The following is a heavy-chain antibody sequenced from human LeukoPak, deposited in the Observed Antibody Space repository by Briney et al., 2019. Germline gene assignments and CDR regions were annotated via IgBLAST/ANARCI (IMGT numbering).Heavy chain of an antibody. D-gene: IGHD6-13*01. Sequence: ASVKVSCKASGYTFTGYYMHWVRQAPGQGLEWMGWINPNSGGTNYAQKFQGRVTMTRDTYISTAYMELSRLRSDDTAVYYCARVWQIAAATPPGYWGQGTLVTVSS. V-gene: IGHV1-2*02. J-gene: IGHJ4*02. CDR3: ARVWQIAAATPPGY. CDR1: GYTFTGYY. CDR2: INPNSGGT.